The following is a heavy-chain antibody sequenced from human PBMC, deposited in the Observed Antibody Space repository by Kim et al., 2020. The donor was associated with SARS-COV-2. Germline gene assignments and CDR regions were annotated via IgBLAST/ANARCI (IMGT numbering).Heavy chain of an antibody. V-gene: IGHV4-39*01. J-gene: IGHJ6*02. CDR2: IYYSGST. CDR1: GGSISSSSYY. Sequence: SETLSLTCTVSGGSISSSSYYWGWIRQPPGKGLEWIGSIYYSGSTYYNPSLKSRVTISVDTSKNQFSLKLSSVTAADTAVYYCARHIGGSRGGYYYYGMDVWGQGTTVTVSS. CDR3: ARHIGGSRGGYYYYGMDV. D-gene: IGHD1-26*01.